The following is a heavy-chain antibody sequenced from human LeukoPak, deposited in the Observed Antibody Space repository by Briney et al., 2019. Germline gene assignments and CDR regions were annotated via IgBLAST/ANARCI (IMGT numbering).Heavy chain of an antibody. J-gene: IGHJ5*02. CDR3: AREGDNYGNWFDP. D-gene: IGHD5-18*01. CDR2: IYYSGST. V-gene: IGHV4-59*01. CDR1: GGSISSYN. Sequence: SETLSLTSTVSGGSISSYNWRWIRQRPGKGLEWIGYIYYSGSTNYNPSLKSRVTISLDTSKNQISLKLSSVTAADTAVYYCAREGDNYGNWFDPWGQGTLVTVSS.